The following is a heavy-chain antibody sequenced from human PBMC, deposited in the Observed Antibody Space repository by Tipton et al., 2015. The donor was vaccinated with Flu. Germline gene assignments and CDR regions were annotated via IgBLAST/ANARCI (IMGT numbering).Heavy chain of an antibody. J-gene: IGHJ2*01. CDR1: GGSLSSYF. CDR2: IYPSGNT. D-gene: IGHD1-26*01. V-gene: IGHV4-4*07. CDR3: ARSGSYHHYYFDL. Sequence: LRLSCTVSGGSLSSYFWSWIRQPAGKGLERIGRIYPSGNTNYSPSLQSRVTMSVDTSRNQFSLSLTSVTAADAAIYYCARSGSYHHYYFDLWGRGTLVSVSS.